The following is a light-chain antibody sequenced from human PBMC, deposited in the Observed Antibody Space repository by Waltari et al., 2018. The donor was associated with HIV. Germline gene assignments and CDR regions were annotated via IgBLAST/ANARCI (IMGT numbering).Light chain of an antibody. CDR3: AAWDDSRNGEVI. CDR1: NSNIGSNS. V-gene: IGLV1-44*01. CDR2: SNN. Sequence: QSVLTQPPSASGTPGQRVTISCSGRNSNIGSNSVNWYQQVPGTAPKLLIYSNNQRPSGVPDRFSGSKSGNSVSLAISGLRSEDEADYYCAAWDDSRNGEVIFGGGTKLTVL. J-gene: IGLJ2*01.